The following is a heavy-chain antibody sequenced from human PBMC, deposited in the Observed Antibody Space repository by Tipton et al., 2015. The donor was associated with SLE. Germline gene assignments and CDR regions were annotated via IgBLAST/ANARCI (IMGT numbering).Heavy chain of an antibody. CDR2: INHSGST. J-gene: IGHJ3*02. CDR3: ARLTAWAFDI. CDR1: GDSISGYY. V-gene: IGHV4-34*01. Sequence: TLSLTCTVSGDSISGYYWSWICQPPGKGLEWIGEINHSGSTNYNPSLKSRVTISVDTSKNQFSLKLSSVTAADTAVFYCARLTAWAFDIWGQGTMVTVSS.